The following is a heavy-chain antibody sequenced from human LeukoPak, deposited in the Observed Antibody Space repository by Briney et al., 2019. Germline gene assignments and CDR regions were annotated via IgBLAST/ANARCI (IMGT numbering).Heavy chain of an antibody. CDR3: ARHLSFEFDY. CDR1: GGSMSSSSYY. J-gene: IGHJ4*02. CDR2: IYYSGST. Sequence: SETLSLTCTVSGGSMSSSSYYWSWIHQHPGKGLEWIGSIYYSGSTYYNPSLKSRVTISVDTSKNQFSLKLSSVTAADTAVYYCARHLSFEFDYWVQGTLVTVSS. V-gene: IGHV4-39*01.